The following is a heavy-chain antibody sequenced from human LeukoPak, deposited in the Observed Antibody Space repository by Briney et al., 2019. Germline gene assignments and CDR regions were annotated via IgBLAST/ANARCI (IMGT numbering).Heavy chain of an antibody. CDR1: GGSISSGDYS. CDR3: AGDNSESYRFDY. J-gene: IGHJ4*02. V-gene: IGHV4-30-2*01. Sequence: SQTLSLTCAVSGGSISSGDYSWSWIRQPPGKGLEWIGYIYHSGSTLYNPSLKSRLTMSVDRSNNHFSLRLRSVTAADTAVYYCAGDNSESYRFDYWGQGTLVTVSS. CDR2: IYHSGST. D-gene: IGHD5-18*01.